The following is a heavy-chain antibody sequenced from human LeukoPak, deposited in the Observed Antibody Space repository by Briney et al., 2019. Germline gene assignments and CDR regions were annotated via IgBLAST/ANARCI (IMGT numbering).Heavy chain of an antibody. V-gene: IGHV4-39*01. CDR1: GGSISSRSYY. J-gene: IGHJ6*02. D-gene: IGHD6-6*01. CDR3: ARHWQVAAWGPDYYYYGMDV. CDR2: IYYSGST. Sequence: SETLSLTCTVSGGSISSRSYYWGWIRQPPGKGLEWIGSIYYSGSTYYNPSLKSRVTISVDTSKNQFSLKLSSVTAADTAVYYCARHWQVAAWGPDYYYYGMDVWGQGTTVTVSS.